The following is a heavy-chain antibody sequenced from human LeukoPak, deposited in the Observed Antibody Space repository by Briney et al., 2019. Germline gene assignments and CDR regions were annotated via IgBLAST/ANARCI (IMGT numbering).Heavy chain of an antibody. Sequence: GGSLRLSCAASGFTFSTYGFHWVRQAPGKGLEYVSAISSSGATTYYSNSVKGRFIISRDNSKNTLYLQMGSLRGEDMAVYYCARDSKSGPKYRSSWLRPQGAQDYHYYYMDVWGKGTTVTVSS. V-gene: IGHV3-64*01. J-gene: IGHJ6*03. D-gene: IGHD6-13*01. CDR3: ARDSKSGPKYRSSWLRPQGAQDYHYYYMDV. CDR1: GFTFSTYG. CDR2: ISSSGATT.